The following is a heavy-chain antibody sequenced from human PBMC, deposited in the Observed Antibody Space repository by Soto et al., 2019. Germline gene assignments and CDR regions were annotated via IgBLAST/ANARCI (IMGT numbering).Heavy chain of an antibody. CDR3: ARPVSSSSWPTPNYYYYGMDV. V-gene: IGHV4-39*01. CDR1: GGSISSSSYY. J-gene: IGHJ6*02. Sequence: SETLSLTCTVSGGSISSSSYYWGWIRQPPGKGLEWIGSIYYSGSTYYNPSLKSRVTISVDTSKNQFSLKLSPVTAADTAVYYCARPVSSSSWPTPNYYYYGMDVWGQGTTVTVSS. CDR2: IYYSGST. D-gene: IGHD6-13*01.